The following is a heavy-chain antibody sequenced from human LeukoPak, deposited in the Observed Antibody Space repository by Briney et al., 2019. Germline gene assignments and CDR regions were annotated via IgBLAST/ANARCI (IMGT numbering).Heavy chain of an antibody. D-gene: IGHD3-16*01. CDR3: AKDLERGNYDYVWGTKKGTAFDY. V-gene: IGHV3-23*01. CDR1: GFTFSSYA. CDR2: ISGSGGST. Sequence: PGGSLRLSCAASGFTFSSYAMSWVRQAPGKGLEWVSAISGSGGSTYYADSVKGRFTISRDNSKNTLYLQMNSLRAEDTAVYYCAKDLERGNYDYVWGTKKGTAFDYWGQGTLVTVSS. J-gene: IGHJ4*02.